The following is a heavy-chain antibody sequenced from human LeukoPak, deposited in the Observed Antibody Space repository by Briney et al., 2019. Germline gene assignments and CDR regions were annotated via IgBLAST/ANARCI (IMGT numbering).Heavy chain of an antibody. V-gene: IGHV1-18*01. CDR1: GYRLINHG. J-gene: IGHJ2*01. CDR2: IAADSGDTHGYT. Sequence: ASVKVSCKASGYRLINHGISWVRQAPGQGLEWVGWIAADSGDTHGYTQYAAKLQGRVSMTTDTSTDTAYMDLRSLTSDDTAVYYCARGSSPYNWYFDLWGRGTLITVSS. CDR3: ARGSSPYNWYFDL. D-gene: IGHD4-11*01.